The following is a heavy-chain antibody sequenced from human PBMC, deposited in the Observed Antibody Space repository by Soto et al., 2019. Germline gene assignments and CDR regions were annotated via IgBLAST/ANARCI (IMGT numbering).Heavy chain of an antibody. CDR2: ISYDGSNK. D-gene: IGHD3-22*01. CDR1: GFTFSSYA. J-gene: IGHJ4*02. Sequence: GGSLRLSCAASGFTFSSYAMHWVRQAPGKGLEWVAVISYDGSNKYYADSVKGRFTISRDNSKNTLYLQMNSLRAEDTAVYYCPTDSSGYAFDYWGQGTLVTVSS. V-gene: IGHV3-30-3*01. CDR3: PTDSSGYAFDY.